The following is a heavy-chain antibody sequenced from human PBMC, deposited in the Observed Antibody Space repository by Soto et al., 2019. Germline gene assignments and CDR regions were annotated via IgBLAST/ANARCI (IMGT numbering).Heavy chain of an antibody. CDR1: GFTVSSNY. D-gene: IGHD4-4*01. V-gene: IGHV3-66*01. CDR2: IYSAGNT. Sequence: PGGSLRLSCAASGFTVSSNYMSWVRQAPGKGLEWISIIYSAGNTYYADSVKGRFTISRDNSKNTLYLQMNSLRAEDTAVYYCGRDNYSSVVYYYYGMDVWGQGTTVTVSS. CDR3: GRDNYSSVVYYYYGMDV. J-gene: IGHJ6*02.